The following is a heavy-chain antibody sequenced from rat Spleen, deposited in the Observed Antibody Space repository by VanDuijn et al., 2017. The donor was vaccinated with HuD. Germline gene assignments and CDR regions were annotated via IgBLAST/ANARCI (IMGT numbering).Heavy chain of an antibody. V-gene: IGHV2-32*01. D-gene: IGHD5-1*01. CDR3: TRASAGSSLFDY. Sequence: QVQLKESGPGLVQPSETLSLTCTVSGFSLTSYNVHWVRQPSGKGPEWMGRMWYDGDTAYNSALKSRLSISRDTSKSQVFLKINSLQTEDTAIYYCTRASAGSSLFDYWGQGVMVTVSS. CDR1: GFSLTSYN. CDR2: MWYDGDT. J-gene: IGHJ2*01.